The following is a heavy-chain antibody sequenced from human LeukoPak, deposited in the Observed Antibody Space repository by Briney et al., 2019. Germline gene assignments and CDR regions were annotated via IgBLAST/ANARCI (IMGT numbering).Heavy chain of an antibody. J-gene: IGHJ4*02. CDR3: ARALRYYSDSSGYAFDY. D-gene: IGHD3-22*01. CDR2: IIPIFRTA. V-gene: IGHV1-69*13. CDR1: GYTFTSYG. Sequence: SVKVSCKASGYTFTSYGISWVRQAPGQGLEWMGGIIPIFRTANYAQKFQGRVTITADESTSTAYMELSSLRSEDTAVYYCARALRYYSDSSGYAFDYWGQGTLVTVSS.